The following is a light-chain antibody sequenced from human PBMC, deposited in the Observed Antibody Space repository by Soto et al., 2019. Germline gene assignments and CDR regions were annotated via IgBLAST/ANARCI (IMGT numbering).Light chain of an antibody. CDR3: SSFSSASAFV. CDR2: EVT. J-gene: IGLJ1*01. CDR1: SSDIGASNY. Sequence: QSALTQPASVSASPGQSITISCTGTSSDIGASNYISWYQQHPGKSPKLMIYEVTNRPSGISNRFSGSRSGNTASLSISGLQAEDEAYYYWSSFSSASAFVFGTGTKVTVL. V-gene: IGLV2-14*01.